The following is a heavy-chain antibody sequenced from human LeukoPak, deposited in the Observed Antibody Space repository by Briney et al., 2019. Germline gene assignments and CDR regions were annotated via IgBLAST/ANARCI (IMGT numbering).Heavy chain of an antibody. Sequence: GGSQTLSCAASGFPFSPNYMSWVRQAPGKGLEWVSVINTGGSALYADSVKGRFTISRENSNNTLYFQMNSLRAEDTAVYYCGRVRRQVRSGWFDSWGQGSQVAVSS. V-gene: IGHV3-53*01. CDR3: GRVRRQVRSGWFDS. CDR2: INTGGSA. J-gene: IGHJ5*01. CDR1: GFPFSPNY.